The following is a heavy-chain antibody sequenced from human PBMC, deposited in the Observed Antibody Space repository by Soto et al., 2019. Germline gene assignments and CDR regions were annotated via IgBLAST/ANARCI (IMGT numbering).Heavy chain of an antibody. J-gene: IGHJ4*02. V-gene: IGHV4-59*12. D-gene: IGHD3-22*01. CDR3: ARAHYNYYDSSGYYLNYFDY. CDR1: GGSISSYY. Sequence: SETLSLTCTVSGGSISSYYWSWIRQPPGKGLEWIGYIYYSGSTNYNPSLKSRVTISVDTSKNQFSLKLSSVTAADTAVYYCARAHYNYYDSSGYYLNYFDYWGQGTLVTVSS. CDR2: IYYSGST.